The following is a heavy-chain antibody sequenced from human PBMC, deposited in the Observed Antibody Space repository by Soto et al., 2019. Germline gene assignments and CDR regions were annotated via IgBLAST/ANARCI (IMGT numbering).Heavy chain of an antibody. CDR2: ISYDGSNK. CDR3: AKDPESGSYYFYGTDV. D-gene: IGHD3-10*01. V-gene: IGHV3-30*18. CDR1: GFTFSSYC. J-gene: IGHJ6*02. Sequence: HPGGSLRLSCAASGFTFSSYCMHWVRQAPGKGLEWVAVISYDGSNKYYADSVKGRFTISRENSKNTLYLQMNSLRAEDTAVYYCAKDPESGSYYFYGTDVWGQGTTVNVSS.